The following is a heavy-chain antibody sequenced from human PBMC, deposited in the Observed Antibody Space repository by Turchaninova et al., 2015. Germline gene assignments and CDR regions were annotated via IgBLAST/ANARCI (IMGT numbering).Heavy chain of an antibody. Sequence: GAEVKKPGASVKVSCKGYGYTFTTYGIDWVRQAPGQGLEWMGWISAYNGNTKYAQNVQGRVTVTTDTSTSTAYMELRSLRSDDTAVDYCASVDTPTGNDYWGQGTLVTVSS. V-gene: IGHV1-18*04. CDR2: ISAYNGNT. J-gene: IGHJ4*02. CDR1: GYTFTTYG. D-gene: IGHD5-18*01. CDR3: ASVDTPTGNDY.